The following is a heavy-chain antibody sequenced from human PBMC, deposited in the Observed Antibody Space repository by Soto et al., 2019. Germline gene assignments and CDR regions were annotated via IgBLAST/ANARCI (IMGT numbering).Heavy chain of an antibody. Sequence: QVQLVQSGAEVREPGASVKVSCKASGYSFTSLDINWVRQTAGQGLEWMGWMQPSTGSTGYAQKFQGRDTMTRDTSINTDYMELTTLTSDDTAFYYCARGVSAGVDYWGQGTLVTVSS. J-gene: IGHJ4*02. CDR2: MQPSTGST. V-gene: IGHV1-8*01. CDR1: GYSFTSLD. CDR3: ARGVSAGVDY. D-gene: IGHD1-26*01.